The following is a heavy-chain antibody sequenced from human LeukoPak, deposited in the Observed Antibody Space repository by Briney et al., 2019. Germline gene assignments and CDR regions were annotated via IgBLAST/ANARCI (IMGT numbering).Heavy chain of an antibody. CDR1: GFTFSSYW. CDR3: ARLWWIQPVY. V-gene: IGHV3-7*01. J-gene: IGHJ4*02. CDR2: INHNGNVN. D-gene: IGHD5-18*01. Sequence: GGSLRLSCAASGFTFSSYWMNWARQAPGKGLEWVASINHNGNVNYYADSVKGRFTISRDNSKNTLYLQMNTLSAEDTAVYYCARLWWIQPVYWGQGTLVTVSS.